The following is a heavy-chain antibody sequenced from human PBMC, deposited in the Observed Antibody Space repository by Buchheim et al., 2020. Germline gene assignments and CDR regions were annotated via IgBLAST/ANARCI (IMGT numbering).Heavy chain of an antibody. D-gene: IGHD3-16*01. J-gene: IGHJ4*02. CDR3: ASPFTSSYDFDY. V-gene: IGHV4-39*01. CDR1: GGSISRTIYY. CDR2: IYHDGSS. Sequence: QLQLQESGPGLVKPSETLSLTCSVSGGSISRTIYYWGWIRQPPGKGLEWIGSIYHDGSSYYNPSLKSRVTLPADTSKNQFSLKLSSVTAADTAVYYCASPFTSSYDFDYWGQGTL.